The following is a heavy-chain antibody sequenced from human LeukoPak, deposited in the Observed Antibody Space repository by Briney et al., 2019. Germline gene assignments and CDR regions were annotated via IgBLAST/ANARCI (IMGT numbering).Heavy chain of an antibody. V-gene: IGHV3-30-3*01. Sequence: GGSLRLSCEASGFTFDSYAIHWVRQAPGKGLDWVAVISEGGNNKYHADSVKGRFTISRDNSENTVYLQMNSVRTEDTAVYYCGRDYWYLPDYWGQGTLVTVS. J-gene: IGHJ4*02. CDR2: ISEGGNNK. CDR3: GRDYWYLPDY. D-gene: IGHD6-13*01. CDR1: GFTFDSYA.